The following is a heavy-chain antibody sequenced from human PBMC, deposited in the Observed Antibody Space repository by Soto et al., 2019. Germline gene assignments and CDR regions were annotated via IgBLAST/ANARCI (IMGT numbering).Heavy chain of an antibody. J-gene: IGHJ5*02. CDR2: IYYSGST. Sequence: PSETLSLTCSVSGGSISSRSYSWGWIRQPPGKGLEWIVTIYYSGSTYYNPSLKSRVTISVDTSKNQFSLKLSSVTAADTAVYYCARVPSPWGQGTLVTVSS. V-gene: IGHV4-39*07. CDR3: ARVPSP. CDR1: GGSISSRSYS.